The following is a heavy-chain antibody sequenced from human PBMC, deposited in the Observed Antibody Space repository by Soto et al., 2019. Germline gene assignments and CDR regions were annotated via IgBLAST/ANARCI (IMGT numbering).Heavy chain of an antibody. Sequence: PGGSLRLSCAASGFTFSSYAMSWVRQAPGKGLEWVSAISGSGGSTYYADSVKGRFTISRDNSKNTLYLQMNSLRAEDTAVYYCANLLVVVPAAISSDAFDIWGQGTMVTVSS. J-gene: IGHJ3*02. CDR1: GFTFSSYA. V-gene: IGHV3-23*01. CDR3: ANLLVVVPAAISSDAFDI. D-gene: IGHD2-2*01. CDR2: ISGSGGST.